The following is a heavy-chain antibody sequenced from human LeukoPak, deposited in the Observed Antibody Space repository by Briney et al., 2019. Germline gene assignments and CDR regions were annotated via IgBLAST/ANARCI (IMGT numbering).Heavy chain of an antibody. Sequence: GESLKISCKGSGYSFTNYWIAWVRQMPGKGLEWMGIIYPGDPDTRYSPSFQGQVTISADKSISTAYLQWSSLKASDTAMYYCARRSGSFQGDYNFDYWGQGTLVTVSS. CDR2: IYPGDPDT. CDR3: ARRSGSFQGDYNFDY. CDR1: GYSFTNYW. D-gene: IGHD1-26*01. J-gene: IGHJ4*02. V-gene: IGHV5-51*01.